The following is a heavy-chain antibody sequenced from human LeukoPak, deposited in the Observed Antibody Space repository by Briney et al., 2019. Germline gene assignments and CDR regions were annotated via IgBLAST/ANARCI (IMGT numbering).Heavy chain of an antibody. CDR2: IIPILGTA. CDR1: GGTFSSYA. CDR3: ARVSDSRDGYNYDAFDI. V-gene: IGHV1-69*13. Sequence: ASVKVSCKASGGTFSSYAISWVRQAPGQGLEWMGGIIPILGTANYAQKFQGRVTITADESTSTAYMELSSLRSEDTAVYYCARVSDSRDGYNYDAFDIWGQGTMVTVSS. J-gene: IGHJ3*02. D-gene: IGHD5-24*01.